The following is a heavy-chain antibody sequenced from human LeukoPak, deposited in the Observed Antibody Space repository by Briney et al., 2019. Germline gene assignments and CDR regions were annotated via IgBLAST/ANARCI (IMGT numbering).Heavy chain of an antibody. Sequence: SETLSLTCAVYGGSFSGYYWSWIRQPPGKGLEWNGEINHSGSPNYNPSLKSRVTISVDTSKNQSSLKLSSVTAADTAVYYCARALMVRGVRGRWFDPWGQGTLVTVSS. V-gene: IGHV4-34*01. CDR3: ARALMVRGVRGRWFDP. D-gene: IGHD3-10*01. CDR2: INHSGSP. J-gene: IGHJ5*02. CDR1: GGSFSGYY.